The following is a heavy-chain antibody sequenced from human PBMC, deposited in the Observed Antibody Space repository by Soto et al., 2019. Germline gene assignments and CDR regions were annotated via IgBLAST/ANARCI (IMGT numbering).Heavy chain of an antibody. CDR1: GYTFTSYG. D-gene: IGHD2-15*01. CDR3: ARDDCSGGSCYLDY. CDR2: ISAYNGNT. V-gene: IGHV1-18*01. Sequence: QVQLVQSGAEVKKPGASVKVSCRASGYTFTSYGISWVRQAPGQGLAWMGWISAYNGNTNYAQKLQGRVTMTTDTTTSTAYIEVRSLRSDDTAVYYCARDDCSGGSCYLDYWGQGTLVTVSS. J-gene: IGHJ4*02.